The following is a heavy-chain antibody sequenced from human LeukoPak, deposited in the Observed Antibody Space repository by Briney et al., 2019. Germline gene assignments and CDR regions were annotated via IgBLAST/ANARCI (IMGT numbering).Heavy chain of an antibody. CDR2: ISYDGSNK. V-gene: IGHV3-30*01. CDR1: GFTFSSYA. Sequence: PGRSLRLSCAASGFTFSSYAMHWVRQAPGKGLEWVAVISYDGSNKYYADSVKGRFTISRDNSKNTLYLQMNSLRAEDTAVYYCARDPSHGALDIWGQGTVVTVSS. J-gene: IGHJ3*02. CDR3: ARDPSHGALDI.